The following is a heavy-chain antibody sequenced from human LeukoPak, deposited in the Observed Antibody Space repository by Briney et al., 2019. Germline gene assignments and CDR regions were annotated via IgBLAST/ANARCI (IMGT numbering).Heavy chain of an antibody. Sequence: GGSLRLSCAASLLTSTIYAMTAVRQAPGRGVEWGSGIYGSGRTTYNADSVRGGFTFSRDNPKKTLYLQMSSLRLGDTAVYYCAKVSKQWPDGYLDFWGQGALVTVSS. CDR1: LLTSTIYA. J-gene: IGHJ4*02. D-gene: IGHD6-19*01. CDR3: AKVSKQWPDGYLDF. CDR2: IYGSGRTT. V-gene: IGHV3-23*01.